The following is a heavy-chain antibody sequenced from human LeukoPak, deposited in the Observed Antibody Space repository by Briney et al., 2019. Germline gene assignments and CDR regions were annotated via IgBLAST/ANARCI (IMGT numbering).Heavy chain of an antibody. CDR3: ARVTYYYDSSGYSSDAFDI. V-gene: IGHV3-21*01. D-gene: IGHD3-22*01. CDR1: GFTFTTYS. Sequence: TGGSLRLSCAASGFTFTTYSMNWVRQAPGKGLEWVSSISSSSSYIYYADSVKGRFTISRDNAKNSLYLQMNSLRAEDTAVYYCARVTYYYDSSGYSSDAFDIWGQGTMVTVSS. CDR2: ISSSSSYI. J-gene: IGHJ3*02.